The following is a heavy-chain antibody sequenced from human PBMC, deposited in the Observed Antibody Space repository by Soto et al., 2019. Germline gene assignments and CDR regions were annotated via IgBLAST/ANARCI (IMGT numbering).Heavy chain of an antibody. D-gene: IGHD3-22*01. V-gene: IGHV3-53*01. CDR3: VRGWGYDSNDYYYAY. CDR1: GFTVSNNY. Sequence: EVQVVESGGGLVQPGGSLRLSCAASGFTVSNNYMSWVRQAPRKGLEWVSIIYTGGSTYYADSVKGRFTISRDNSKNTVFLQMNSLRAEDTAVYYCVRGWGYDSNDYYYAYWGQGTLVIVSS. CDR2: IYTGGST. J-gene: IGHJ4*02.